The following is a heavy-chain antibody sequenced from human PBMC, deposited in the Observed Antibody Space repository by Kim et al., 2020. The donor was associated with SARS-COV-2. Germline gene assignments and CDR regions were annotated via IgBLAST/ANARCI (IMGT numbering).Heavy chain of an antibody. V-gene: IGHV3-66*01. J-gene: IGHJ4*02. CDR2: IYSGGAT. CDR1: GFSVSDHY. Sequence: GGSLRLSCAASGFSVSDHYMSWVRQAPGKGLEWVSVIYSGGATYYADSANGRFTISRDNSKNTAYLQMNSLRDEDTAVYYCARAEVVGDRDDSFDYWGQG. CDR3: ARAEVVGDRDDSFDY. D-gene: IGHD2-15*01.